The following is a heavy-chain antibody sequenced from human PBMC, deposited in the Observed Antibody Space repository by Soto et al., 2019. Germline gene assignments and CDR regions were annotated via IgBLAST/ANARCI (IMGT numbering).Heavy chain of an antibody. J-gene: IGHJ6*03. V-gene: IGHV4-39*01. CDR2: IYYSGST. CDR3: ATILQNCSGGSCYRPSYYYYYYMDV. Sequence: SETLSLTCTVSGGSISSSSYYWGWIRQPPGKGLEWIGSIYYSGSTYYNPSLKSRVTISVDTSKNQFSLKLSSVTAADTAVYYCATILQNCSGGSCYRPSYYYYYYMDVWGKGTTVTVSS. D-gene: IGHD2-15*01. CDR1: GGSISSSSYY.